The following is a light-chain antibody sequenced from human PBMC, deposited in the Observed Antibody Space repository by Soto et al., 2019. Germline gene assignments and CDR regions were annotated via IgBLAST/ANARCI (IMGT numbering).Light chain of an antibody. CDR1: QSISSW. CDR3: QQYNSYWWT. V-gene: IGKV1-5*03. Sequence: DIQMTQSPSTLSASVGDRVTITCRASQSISSWLAWYQQKPGKAPKLLIYKESSLESGVPSRFSGSGSGTEFNLTISSLQPDDFAAYYCQQYNSYWWTFGQGTKVEIK. CDR2: KES. J-gene: IGKJ1*01.